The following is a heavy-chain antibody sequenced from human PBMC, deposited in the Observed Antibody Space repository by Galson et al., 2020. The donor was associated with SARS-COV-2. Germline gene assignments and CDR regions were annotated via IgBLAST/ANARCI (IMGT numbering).Heavy chain of an antibody. V-gene: IGHV1-18*01. CDR2: FSAHNGNT. CDR1: GYTFTTYG. Sequence: ASVTVPCKASGYTFTTYGFIWVRQAPGPGLEWMGWFSAHNGNTNYPQRLQGRVTMTTNTSTITAYMELTSLRSDDTAVYYCARVVGATPSDYWGQGTLVTVSS. J-gene: IGHJ4*02. D-gene: IGHD1-26*01. CDR3: ARVVGATPSDY.